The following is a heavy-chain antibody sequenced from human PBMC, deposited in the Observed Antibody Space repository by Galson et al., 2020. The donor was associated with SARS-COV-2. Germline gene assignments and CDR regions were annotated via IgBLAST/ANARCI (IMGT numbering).Heavy chain of an antibody. CDR1: DGSINSNY. CDR2: INYSGST. V-gene: IGHV4-59*03. D-gene: IGHD3-22*01. CDR3: ASDSRGYPARYAY. J-gene: IGHJ4*02. Sequence: ETSETLSLTFNVPDGSINSNYWSWTRQSPGKGLDWIGYINYSGSTTYNPSIKSRVTISVDTSKNEFSLKLTSVTAADTAVYYCASDSRGYPARYAYWGQGTLVTVSS.